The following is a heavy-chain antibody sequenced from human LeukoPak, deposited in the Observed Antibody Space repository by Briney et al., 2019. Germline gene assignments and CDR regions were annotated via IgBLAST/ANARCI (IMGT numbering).Heavy chain of an antibody. Sequence: SETLSLTCTVSGGSISSHYWSWIRQPPGKGREWIGYIYYSGSTNYNPSLKSRVTISVDTSKNQFSLKLSSVTAADTAVYYCARGLVGASNWNWIFDPWGQGTLVTVSS. CDR3: ARGLVGASNWNWIFDP. D-gene: IGHD1-7*01. V-gene: IGHV4-59*11. CDR2: IYYSGST. CDR1: GGSISSHY. J-gene: IGHJ5*02.